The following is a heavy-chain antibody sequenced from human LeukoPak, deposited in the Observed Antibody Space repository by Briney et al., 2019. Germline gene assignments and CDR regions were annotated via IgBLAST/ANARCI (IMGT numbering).Heavy chain of an antibody. V-gene: IGHV3-30*02. CDR2: IHYDGSDT. CDR3: RFVVATSDRDY. CDR1: GFTFSHYG. J-gene: IGHJ4*02. Sequence: SGGSLRLSCAASGFTFSHYGMHWVRQAPGKGLEWVAFIHYDGSDTYYADPVKGRFTISRDNSKNTLYLQMNSLRPEDMAVYYCRFVVATSDRDYWGQGTLVTVSS. D-gene: IGHD1/OR15-1a*01.